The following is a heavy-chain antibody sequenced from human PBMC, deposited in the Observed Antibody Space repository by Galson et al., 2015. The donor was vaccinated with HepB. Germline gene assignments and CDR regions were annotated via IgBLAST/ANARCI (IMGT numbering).Heavy chain of an antibody. Sequence: SLRLSCASSGFTFSNYGMHWVRQAPGKGLAWVAVISYDGSNKYYADYVKGRFTISRDNSKNTLYLQMNSLRAADTALYYCAKDPYLYSALAGTMAGFDYWGQGTLVTVSS. D-gene: IGHD6-19*01. V-gene: IGHV3-30*18. CDR1: GFTFSNYG. CDR2: ISYDGSNK. CDR3: AKDPYLYSALAGTMAGFDY. J-gene: IGHJ4*02.